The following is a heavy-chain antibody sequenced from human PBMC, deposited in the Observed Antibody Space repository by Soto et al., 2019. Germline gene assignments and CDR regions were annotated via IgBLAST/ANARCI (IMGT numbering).Heavy chain of an antibody. J-gene: IGHJ4*02. CDR1: GFTFSRYW. CDR2: INGDGSTI. CDR3: ARDYYLSCDY. D-gene: IGHD1-26*01. Sequence: GGSLRLSCAASGFTFSRYWMHWVRQVPGKGLVWVSRINGDGSTIAYADSVKGRFTISRDNAKNTLYLQMSSLRAEDTAVYYCARDYYLSCDYWGQGTLVTVSS. V-gene: IGHV3-74*01.